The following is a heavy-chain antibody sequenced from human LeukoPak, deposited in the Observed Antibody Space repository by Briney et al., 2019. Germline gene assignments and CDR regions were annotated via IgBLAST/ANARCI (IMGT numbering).Heavy chain of an antibody. Sequence: GGSLRLSCAASGFTFSSYWMSWVRQAPGKGLEWVANIKQDGSEKFYVDSVKGRFTISRDNAKNTLYLQMNSLSAEDAALYYCARAGYCSGGNCYSSYYDYWGQGTLVTVSS. J-gene: IGHJ4*02. CDR2: IKQDGSEK. CDR1: GFTFSSYW. CDR3: ARAGYCSGGNCYSSYYDY. D-gene: IGHD2-15*01. V-gene: IGHV3-7*01.